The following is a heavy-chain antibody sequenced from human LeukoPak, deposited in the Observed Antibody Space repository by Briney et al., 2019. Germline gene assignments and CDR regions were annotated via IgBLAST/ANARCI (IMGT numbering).Heavy chain of an antibody. D-gene: IGHD1-26*01. CDR1: GYTLTELS. CDR3: ATMKWELLGSWFDP. V-gene: IGHV1-24*01. CDR2: FDPEEGET. J-gene: IGHJ5*02. Sequence: GASVKVSCKVSGYTLTELSMHWVRQAPGKGLEWMGGFDPEEGETIYAQKFQGRVTMTEDTSTDTAYMELSSLRSEDTAVYYCATMKWELLGSWFDPWGQGTLVTVSS.